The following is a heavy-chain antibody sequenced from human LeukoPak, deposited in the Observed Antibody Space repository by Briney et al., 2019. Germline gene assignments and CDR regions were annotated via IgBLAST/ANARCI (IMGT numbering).Heavy chain of an antibody. D-gene: IGHD6-13*01. CDR1: GFTFDAFA. V-gene: IGHV3-43D*03. J-gene: IGHJ4*02. Sequence: PGGSLRLSCAASGFTFDAFAMHWVRQAPGKGLEWVSLISWDGDSKYYTDSVKGRFTISRDNSKNFLYLQMNSLRAEDTALYYCAKDSDSWYGGVDYWGQGTLVTVSS. CDR2: ISWDGDSK. CDR3: AKDSDSWYGGVDY.